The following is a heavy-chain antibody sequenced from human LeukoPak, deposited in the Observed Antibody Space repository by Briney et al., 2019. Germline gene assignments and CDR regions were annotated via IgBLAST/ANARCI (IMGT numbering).Heavy chain of an antibody. CDR2: VYYTGGT. CDR1: GGSISTYY. V-gene: IGHV4-59*01. CDR3: ARATGITAVGIYYYYYMDV. Sequence: PSETLSLTCTVSGGSISTYYWSWIRQPPGKGLEWIGYVYYTGGTNYNPSLKSRVTISVDTSKNQFSLKLTSVTAADTAVYYCARATGITAVGIYYYYYMDVWGKGTTVTVSS. J-gene: IGHJ6*03. D-gene: IGHD6-13*01.